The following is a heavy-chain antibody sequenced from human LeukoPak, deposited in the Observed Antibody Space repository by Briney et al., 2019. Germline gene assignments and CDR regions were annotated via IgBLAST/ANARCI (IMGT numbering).Heavy chain of an antibody. CDR3: ARGRITIFGVVAYYCYYMDV. V-gene: IGHV4-39*07. CDR2: IYYSGST. Sequence: SETLSLTCTVSGGSISSSSYYWGWIRQPPGKGLEWIGSIYYSGSTYYNPSLKSRVTISVDTSKNQFSLKLSSVTAADTAVYYCARGRITIFGVVAYYCYYMDVWGKGTTVTVSS. CDR1: GGSISSSSYY. J-gene: IGHJ6*03. D-gene: IGHD3-3*01.